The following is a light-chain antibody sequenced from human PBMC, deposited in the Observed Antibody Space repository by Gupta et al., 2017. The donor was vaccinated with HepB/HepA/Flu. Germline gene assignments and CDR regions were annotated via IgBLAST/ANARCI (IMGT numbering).Light chain of an antibody. Sequence: QSVLTRPSSVSGAPEQRVTISCTGDSSNIGANYYVHWYQHRPGTAPKLLIYTDDNRPSGVPDRFSGSKSDTSASLTITGLQAEDEGDYYCQSYDNRLSGSIFGGGTRLTVL. CDR1: SSNIGANYY. J-gene: IGLJ2*01. V-gene: IGLV1-40*01. CDR2: TDD. CDR3: QSYDNRLSGSI.